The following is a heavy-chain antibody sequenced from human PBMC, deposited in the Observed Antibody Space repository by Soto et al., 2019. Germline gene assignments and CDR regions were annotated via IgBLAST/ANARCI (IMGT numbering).Heavy chain of an antibody. D-gene: IGHD6-19*01. J-gene: IGHJ6*02. V-gene: IGHV3-33*01. Sequence: GGSLRLSCAASGFTFSSYGMHWVCQAPGKGLEWVAVIWYDGSNKYYADSVKGRFTSSRDNSKNTLYLQMNSLRAEDTAVYYCARDLYSSGTGGMDVWGQGTTVTVSS. CDR3: ARDLYSSGTGGMDV. CDR1: GFTFSSYG. CDR2: IWYDGSNK.